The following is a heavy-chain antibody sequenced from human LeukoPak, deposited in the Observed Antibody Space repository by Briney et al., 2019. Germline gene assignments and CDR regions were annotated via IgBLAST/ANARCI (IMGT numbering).Heavy chain of an antibody. J-gene: IGHJ4*02. CDR2: IYYDGSA. D-gene: IGHD6-6*01. V-gene: IGHV4-39*01. Sequence: SETLSLTCTVSGGSIGSSTYSWGWIRQPPGKGLEWIGSIYYDGSAYYNPSLKRRVTISIDTSKNQFSLRLSSVTAADTAVYHCARHPVSSKTLDYWGQGTLVTVSS. CDR3: ARHPVSSKTLDY. CDR1: GGSIGSSTYS.